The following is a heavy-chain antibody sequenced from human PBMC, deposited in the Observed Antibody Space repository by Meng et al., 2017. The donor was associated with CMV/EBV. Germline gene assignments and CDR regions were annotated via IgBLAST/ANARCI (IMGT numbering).Heavy chain of an antibody. J-gene: IGHJ4*02. D-gene: IGHD6-6*01. V-gene: IGHV5-51*01. CDR3: ARGLIAARRGLFDY. CDR1: GYSFTSYW. Sequence: KVSCKGSGYSFTSYWIGWVRQMPGKGLEWMRIIYPGDSDTRYSPSFQGQVTISADKSISTAYLQWSSLKASDTAMYYCARGLIAARRGLFDYWGQGTLVTVSS. CDR2: IYPGDSDT.